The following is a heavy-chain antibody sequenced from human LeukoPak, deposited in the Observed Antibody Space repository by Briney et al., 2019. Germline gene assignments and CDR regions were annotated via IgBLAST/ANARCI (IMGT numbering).Heavy chain of an antibody. CDR3: ARVRSWQLAVDY. CDR2: IYYSGST. V-gene: IGHV4-59*08. Sequence: PSETLSLTCTVSGVSISGSRWTWIRQPPGQGLVWIGYIYYSGSTNYNPSLESRVTISVDTSKNQFSLMLSSVTAADTAVYYCARVRSWQLAVDYWGQGTLVTVSS. D-gene: IGHD6-13*01. CDR1: GVSISGSR. J-gene: IGHJ4*02.